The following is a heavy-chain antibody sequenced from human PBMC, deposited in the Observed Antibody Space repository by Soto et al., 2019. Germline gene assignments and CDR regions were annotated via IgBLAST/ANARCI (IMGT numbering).Heavy chain of an antibody. CDR2: VSDGGTT. D-gene: IGHD3-22*01. CDR1: RGSISGGFDH. CDR3: ARGHYSDTSGPFSDAFDI. J-gene: IGHJ3*02. V-gene: IGHV4-30-4*01. Sequence: SETLSLTCTVSRGSISGGFDHWTWIRQPPGKGLEWIGYVSDGGTTHSNPALKGRVSLSLDSSRNQFSLYLQMNSMRADDTAVYFCARGHYSDTSGPFSDAFDIWGQGTMVTVSS.